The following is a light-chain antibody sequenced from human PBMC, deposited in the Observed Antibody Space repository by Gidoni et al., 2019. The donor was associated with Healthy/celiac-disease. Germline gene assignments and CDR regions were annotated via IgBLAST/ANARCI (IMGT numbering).Light chain of an antibody. V-gene: IGKV3-15*01. CDR3: QQYNDWPGT. J-gene: IGKJ3*01. CDR1: QSVSSN. CDR2: GAS. Sequence: EIVMTQSPVTLSVSPGESATLSCRASQSVSSNLAWYQQKPGQAPRLLIYGASTRATGIPARFSGSGSGTEFTLAISSLQSEDFAVYYCQQYNDWPGTFGPGTRVDIK.